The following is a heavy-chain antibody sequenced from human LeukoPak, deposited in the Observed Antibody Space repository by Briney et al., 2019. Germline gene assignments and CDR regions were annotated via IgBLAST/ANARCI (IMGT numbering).Heavy chain of an antibody. J-gene: IGHJ4*02. V-gene: IGHV3-74*01. D-gene: IGHD4-23*01. CDR3: ARGRPHGNDY. Sequence: GGSLRLSCAASGFTYSSYWMNWVRQAPGKGLVWVSRIASDGSSTTYADSVKGRFSISRDNAKNTLYLQMNSLRVEDTAVYYCARGRPHGNDYWGQGTLVTVSS. CDR2: IASDGSST. CDR1: GFTYSSYW.